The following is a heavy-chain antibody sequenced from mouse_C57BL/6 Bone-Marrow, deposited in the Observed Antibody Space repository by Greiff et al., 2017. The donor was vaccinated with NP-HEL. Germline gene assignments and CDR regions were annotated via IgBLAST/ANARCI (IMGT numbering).Heavy chain of an antibody. J-gene: IGHJ4*01. CDR3: ARHRYGYDGGYYYAMDY. CDR1: GFTFSDYY. Sequence: DVMLVESGGGLVQPGGSLKLSCAASGFTFSDYYMYWVRQTPEKRLEWVAYISNGGGSTYYPDTVKGRFTISRDNAKNTLYLQMSRLKSEDTAMYYCARHRYGYDGGYYYAMDYWGQGTSVTVSS. D-gene: IGHD2-2*01. V-gene: IGHV5-12*01. CDR2: ISNGGGST.